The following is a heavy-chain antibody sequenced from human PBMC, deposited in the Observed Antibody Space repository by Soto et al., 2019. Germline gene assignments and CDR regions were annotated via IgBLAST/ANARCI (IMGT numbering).Heavy chain of an antibody. CDR3: ARDQYYYGSGSYPYYFYGTDV. D-gene: IGHD3-10*01. V-gene: IGHV3-11*01. J-gene: IGHJ6*02. Sequence: QVQLVESGGGLVKPGGSLRLSCAASGFTFSDYYMSWIRQAPGKGLEWVSYISSSGSTIYYAGSVKGRFTISRDNAKNSLYLQMNSPSAEDTAVYYCARDQYYYGSGSYPYYFYGTDVWGQGTTVTVSS. CDR2: ISSSGSTI. CDR1: GFTFSDYY.